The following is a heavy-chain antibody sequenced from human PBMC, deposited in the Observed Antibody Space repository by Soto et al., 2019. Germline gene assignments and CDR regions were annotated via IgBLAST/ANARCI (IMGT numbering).Heavy chain of an antibody. J-gene: IGHJ6*02. V-gene: IGHV3-15*07. Sequence: GGSLRLSCAASGFTFSNAWMNWVRQAPGKGLEWVGRIKSKTDGGTTDYAAPVKGRFTISRDDSKNTLYLQMNSLKTEDTAVYYCTTSWGPVVADLYYYYGMDVWGQGTTVTVSS. CDR1: GFTFSNAW. CDR3: TTSWGPVVADLYYYYGMDV. D-gene: IGHD2-15*01. CDR2: IKSKTDGGTT.